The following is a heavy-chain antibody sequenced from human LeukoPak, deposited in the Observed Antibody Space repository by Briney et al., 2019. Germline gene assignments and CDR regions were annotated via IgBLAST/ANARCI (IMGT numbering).Heavy chain of an antibody. J-gene: IGHJ4*02. Sequence: SDTLSLTCAVYGGSFSGYYWGWIRQPPGKGLEWIGSIYYSGSTYYNPSLKSRVTISVDTSKNQCSLKLSSVTAADTAVYYCASNVLLWFGELSSFDYWGQGTLVTVSS. D-gene: IGHD3-10*01. CDR1: GGSFSGYY. CDR3: ASNVLLWFGELSSFDY. V-gene: IGHV4-39*01. CDR2: IYYSGST.